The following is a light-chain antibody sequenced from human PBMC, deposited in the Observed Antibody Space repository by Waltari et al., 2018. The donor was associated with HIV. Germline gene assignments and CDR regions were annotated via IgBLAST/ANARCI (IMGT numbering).Light chain of an antibody. V-gene: IGKV1-39*01. CDR2: SAS. J-gene: IGKJ1*01. CDR1: QTISKF. CDR3: QQTNSAPWT. Sequence: DIQMTQSPSSLSASVGDRVTVRCRANQTISKFLNWYQHKPGKAPNLLISSASNLHGGVPSRFGGSGSGTDFALTISSLQPEDFAVYYCQQTNSAPWTFGQGTKIDIK.